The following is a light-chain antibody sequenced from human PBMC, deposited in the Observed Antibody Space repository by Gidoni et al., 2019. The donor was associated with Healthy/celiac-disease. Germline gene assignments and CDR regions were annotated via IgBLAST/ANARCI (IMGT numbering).Light chain of an antibody. CDR1: QSVLYSSNNKNY. CDR3: QQYYSTPQT. J-gene: IGKJ2*01. Sequence: DIVMTPSPASLAVSLGERATINCNSSQSVLYSSNNKNYLAWYQQKPGQPPKLLIYWASTRESGVPDRFSGSGSGTDFTLTISSLQAEDVAVYYCQQYYSTPQTFXXXTKLEIK. V-gene: IGKV4-1*01. CDR2: WAS.